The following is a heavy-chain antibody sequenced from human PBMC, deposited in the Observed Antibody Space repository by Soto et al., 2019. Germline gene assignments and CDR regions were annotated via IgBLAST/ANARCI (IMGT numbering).Heavy chain of an antibody. CDR3: ARDGGVIGAFLVEVVRYYYGMDV. J-gene: IGHJ6*02. CDR2: IWYDGSNK. Sequence: QVQLVESGGGVVQPGRSLRLSCAASGFTFSSYGMHWVRQAPGKGLEWVAVIWYDGSNKYYADSVKGRFTISRDNSKNTLYLQMNSLRAEDTAVYYCARDGGVIGAFLVEVVRYYYGMDVWGQGTTVTVSS. V-gene: IGHV3-33*01. D-gene: IGHD3-22*01. CDR1: GFTFSSYG.